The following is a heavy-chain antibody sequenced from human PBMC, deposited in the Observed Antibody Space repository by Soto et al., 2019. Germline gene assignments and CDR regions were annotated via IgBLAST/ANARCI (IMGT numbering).Heavy chain of an antibody. V-gene: IGHV3-30*18. J-gene: IGHJ4*02. CDR1: GFTFSSYG. CDR3: AKEGGQYSSGWYFDY. D-gene: IGHD6-19*01. Sequence: GGSLRLSCAASGFTFSSYGMHWVRQAPGKGLEWVAVISYDGSNKYYADSVKGRSTISRDNSKNTLYLQMNSLRAEDTAVYYCAKEGGQYSSGWYFDYWGQGTLVTVSS. CDR2: ISYDGSNK.